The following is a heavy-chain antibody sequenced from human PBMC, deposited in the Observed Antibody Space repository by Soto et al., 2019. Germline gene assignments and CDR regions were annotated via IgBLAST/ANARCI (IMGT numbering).Heavy chain of an antibody. CDR2: IKAGNGDT. Sequence: QVQLVQFGAEMKKPGASVKLSCKTSGINYNTYAIHWVRQAPGQGLEWMGWIKAGNGDTRYSQNFQGRVTLTRDTSASTVYMDLDSLKSEDTGVYYCARAISGYVTWGQGTLVTVSS. CDR3: ARAISGYVT. CDR1: GINYNTYA. J-gene: IGHJ4*02. D-gene: IGHD5-12*01. V-gene: IGHV1-3*01.